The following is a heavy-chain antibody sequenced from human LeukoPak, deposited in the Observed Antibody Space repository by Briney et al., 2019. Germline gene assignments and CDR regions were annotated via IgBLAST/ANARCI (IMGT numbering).Heavy chain of an antibody. CDR2: ISYSGST. J-gene: IGHJ4*02. D-gene: IGHD3-22*01. Sequence: SETLSLTCTVSGGSISSYYWSWIRQPPGKGLEWIGYISYSGSTNYNPSLKSRVTISVDTSKNQFSLKLSSVTAADTAVYYCARHGVYSDSSGYSPFFHWGQGTLVTVSS. CDR3: ARHGVYSDSSGYSPFFH. V-gene: IGHV4-59*08. CDR1: GGSISSYY.